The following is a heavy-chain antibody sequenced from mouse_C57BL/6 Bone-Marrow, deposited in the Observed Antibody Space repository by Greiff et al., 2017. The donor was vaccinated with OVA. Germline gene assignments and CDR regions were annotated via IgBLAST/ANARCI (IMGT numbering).Heavy chain of an antibody. V-gene: IGHV1-64*01. CDR3: ARFTAQATAYFDY. J-gene: IGHJ2*01. CDR2: IHPNSGST. Sequence: QVQLQQSGAELVKPGASVKLSCKASGYTFTSYWMHWVKQRPGQGLEWIGMIHPNSGSTNYNEKFKSKATLTVDKSSSTAYMQLSSLTSEDSAVYYCARFTAQATAYFDYWGQGTTLTVSS. D-gene: IGHD3-2*02. CDR1: GYTFTSYW.